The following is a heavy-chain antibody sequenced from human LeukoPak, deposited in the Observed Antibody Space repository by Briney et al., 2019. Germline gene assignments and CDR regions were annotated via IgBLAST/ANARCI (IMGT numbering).Heavy chain of an antibody. J-gene: IGHJ4*02. CDR1: GYTFTTYG. Sequence: GASVKVSCKASGYTFTTYGVSWVRQAPGQGLEWMGWISAYNGNKNYAQKFQGRVTITADESTSTAYMELSSLRSDDTAVYYCARGCSSTSCDYWGQGTLVSVSS. D-gene: IGHD2-2*01. V-gene: IGHV1-18*01. CDR2: ISAYNGNK. CDR3: ARGCSSTSCDY.